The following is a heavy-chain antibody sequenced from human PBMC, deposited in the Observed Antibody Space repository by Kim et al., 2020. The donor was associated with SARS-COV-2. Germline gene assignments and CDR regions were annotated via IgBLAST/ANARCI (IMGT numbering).Heavy chain of an antibody. V-gene: IGHV3-23*01. CDR3: AKKDISAAGRPSYGMDV. D-gene: IGHD6-13*01. J-gene: IGHJ6*02. CDR2: ISGSGGST. CDR1: GFTFSSYA. Sequence: GGSLRLSCAASGFTFSSYAMSWVRQAPGKGLEWVSAISGSGGSTYYADSVKGRFTISRDNSKNTLYLQMNSLRAEDTAVYYCAKKDISAAGRPSYGMDVWGQGTTVTVSS.